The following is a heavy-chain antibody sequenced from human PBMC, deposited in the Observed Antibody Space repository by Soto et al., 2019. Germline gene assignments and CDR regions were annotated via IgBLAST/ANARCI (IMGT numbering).Heavy chain of an antibody. J-gene: IGHJ4*02. V-gene: IGHV1-2*02. D-gene: IGHD3-9*01. CDR1: GYTFTGYY. CDR3: ARDRDYDILTGYYVDY. Sequence: ASVKVSCKASGYTFTGYYMHWVRQAPGQGLEWMGWINPNSGGTNYAQKFQGRVTMTRDTSISTAYMELSRLRSDDTAVYYCARDRDYDILTGYYVDYWGQGTLVT. CDR2: INPNSGGT.